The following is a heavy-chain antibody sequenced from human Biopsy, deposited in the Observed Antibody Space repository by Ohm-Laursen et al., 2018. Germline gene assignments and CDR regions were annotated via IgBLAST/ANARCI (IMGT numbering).Heavy chain of an antibody. J-gene: IGHJ4*02. CDR1: TGTFDSYG. D-gene: IGHD2-15*01. Sequence: GASVTVSCKTSTGTFDSYGVTWVRQAPGQGLEWMGRIIPILRTTTYAPKFQGRVTFTADKSSSTAYLELSSLTSEDTAMFYCAREAIGYQLPCDDWGQGTLVTVSS. V-gene: IGHV1-69*04. CDR3: AREAIGYQLPCDD. CDR2: IIPILRTT.